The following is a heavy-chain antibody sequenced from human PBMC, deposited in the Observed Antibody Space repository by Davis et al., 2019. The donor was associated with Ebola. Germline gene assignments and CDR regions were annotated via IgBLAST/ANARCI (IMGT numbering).Heavy chain of an antibody. D-gene: IGHD1-26*01. J-gene: IGHJ4*02. CDR1: GFTFSNAW. CDR2: IKSKSDGGTI. V-gene: IGHV3-15*01. CDR3: ARTIKVGAQGLDY. Sequence: PGGSLRLSCAASGFTFSNAWMNWVRQAPGKGLEWVGRIKSKSDGGTIDYAAPVKGRFTISRDDSKNTLYLQMNSLRDEDTAIYYCARTIKVGAQGLDYWGQGTLVTVSS.